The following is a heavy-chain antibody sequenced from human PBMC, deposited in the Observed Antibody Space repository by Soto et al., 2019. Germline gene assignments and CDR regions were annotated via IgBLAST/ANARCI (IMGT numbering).Heavy chain of an antibody. D-gene: IGHD3-3*01. V-gene: IGHV4-39*01. CDR3: ARHTPGSITIFGVVISPHPVVWFDP. CDR1: GGSISRSIYY. CDR2: IYYSGIT. Sequence: NPSETRSRTWTVSGGSISRSIYYWVWIRQPPGKVLDWIGSIYYSGITYYNPSLKSRVTISVDTSKNQFSLKLSSVTAADTAVYYCARHTPGSITIFGVVISPHPVVWFDPWGQGTLVTVSS. J-gene: IGHJ5*02.